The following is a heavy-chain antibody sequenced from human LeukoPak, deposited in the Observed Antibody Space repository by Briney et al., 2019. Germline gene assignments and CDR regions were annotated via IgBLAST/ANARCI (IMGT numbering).Heavy chain of an antibody. J-gene: IGHJ4*02. CDR2: INPSGGST. Sequence: ASVKVSCKASGYTFTSYYMHWVRQAPGQGLEWMEIINPSGGSTSYAQKFQGRVTMTRDTSTSTVYMELSSLRSEDTAVYYCLRSTDIVAPFDYWGQGTLVTVSS. V-gene: IGHV1-46*01. CDR3: LRSTDIVAPFDY. D-gene: IGHD5-12*01. CDR1: GYTFTSYY.